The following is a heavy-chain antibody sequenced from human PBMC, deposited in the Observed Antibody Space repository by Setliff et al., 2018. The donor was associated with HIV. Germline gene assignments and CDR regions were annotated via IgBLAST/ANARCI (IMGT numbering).Heavy chain of an antibody. CDR2: IYNSGNT. J-gene: IGHJ4*02. CDR3: ARDGVQYSSGWNGYYCDY. CDR1: GGSISSHY. Sequence: PSETLSLTCTVSGGSISSHYWSWIRQPAGKGLEWIGRIYNSGNTNYNPSLKSRVNISVDASKNQFSLNLKSVTAADTAVYYCARDGVQYSSGWNGYYCDYWGQGTLVTVSS. D-gene: IGHD6-19*01. V-gene: IGHV4-4*07.